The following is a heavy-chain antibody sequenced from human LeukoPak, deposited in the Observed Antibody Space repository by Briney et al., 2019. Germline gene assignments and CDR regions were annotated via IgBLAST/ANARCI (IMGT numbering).Heavy chain of an antibody. Sequence: GGSLRLSCAASGFTFSDYYMSWIRQAPGKGLGWVSYISSSGSTIYYADSVKGRFTISRDNAKNSLYLQMNSLRAEDTAVYYCARAALRGVSYYWGQGTLVTVSS. CDR2: ISSSGSTI. V-gene: IGHV3-11*01. CDR1: GFTFSDYY. J-gene: IGHJ4*02. D-gene: IGHD3-10*01. CDR3: ARAALRGVSYY.